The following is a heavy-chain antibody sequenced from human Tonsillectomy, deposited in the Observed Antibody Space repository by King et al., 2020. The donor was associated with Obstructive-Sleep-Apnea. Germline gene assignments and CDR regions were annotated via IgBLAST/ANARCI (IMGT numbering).Heavy chain of an antibody. J-gene: IGHJ4*02. Sequence: DVQLVESGGGLVKPGGSLRLSCAASGFTFSSYSMNWVRQAPGKGLEWVSSISSSSSYIYYADSVKGRFTISRDNAKNSLYLQMNSLRAEDTAVYYCARGVGGYYYDSSGSPFFDYWGQGTLVTVSS. CDR3: ARGVGGYYYDSSGSPFFDY. V-gene: IGHV3-21*01. CDR2: ISSSSSYI. CDR1: GFTFSSYS. D-gene: IGHD3-22*01.